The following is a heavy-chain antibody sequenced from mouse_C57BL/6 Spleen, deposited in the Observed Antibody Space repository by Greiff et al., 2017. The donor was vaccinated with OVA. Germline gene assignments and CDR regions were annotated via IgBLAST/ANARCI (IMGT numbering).Heavy chain of an antibody. CDR1: GYTFTSYW. J-gene: IGHJ2*01. V-gene: IGHV1-50*01. Sequence: QVQLQQPGAELVKPGASVKLSCKASGYTFTSYWMQWVKQRPGQGLEWIGEIDPSDSYTNYNQKFKGKATLTVDTSSSTAYMQLGSLTSEDPAVYYGAKRKIFTTVVAYYFAYWGQGTTLTVSS. CDR3: AKRKIFTTVVAYYFAY. D-gene: IGHD1-1*01. CDR2: IDPSDSYT.